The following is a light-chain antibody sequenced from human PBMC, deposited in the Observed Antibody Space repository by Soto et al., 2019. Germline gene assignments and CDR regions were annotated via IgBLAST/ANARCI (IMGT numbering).Light chain of an antibody. Sequence: QSVLTQPASVSGSPGQSITLSCNGTSSDIGGYDYVSWYQRHPGKAPKLIIYDVNNRPSGVSNRFSGSKSGNTASLTISGLHAEDEADYYCTSYASGSSHVVFGGGTKLTVL. V-gene: IGLV2-14*01. J-gene: IGLJ2*01. CDR3: TSYASGSSHVV. CDR1: SSDIGGYDY. CDR2: DVN.